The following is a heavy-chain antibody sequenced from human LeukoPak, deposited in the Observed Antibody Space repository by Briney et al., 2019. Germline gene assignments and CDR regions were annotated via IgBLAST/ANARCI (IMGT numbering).Heavy chain of an antibody. CDR3: ARDQGTSGGWPAVGRMGYFDY. V-gene: IGHV3-33*01. CDR2: IWYDGSNK. CDR1: GFIFSSSG. D-gene: IGHD6-19*01. J-gene: IGHJ4*02. Sequence: GGSLSLSCAASGFIFSSSGMHWVRQTPGKGLEWVGIIWYDGSNKYYADSVKGRFTISRDNAKNTVYLQMNSLRVEDTAVYYCARDQGTSGGWPAVGRMGYFDYWGQGTLVTVSS.